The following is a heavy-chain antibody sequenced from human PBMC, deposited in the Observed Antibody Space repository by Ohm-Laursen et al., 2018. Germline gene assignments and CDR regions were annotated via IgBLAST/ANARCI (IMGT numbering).Heavy chain of an antibody. J-gene: IGHJ4*02. V-gene: IGHV3-7*01. CDR2: IKQDGTEK. CDR1: GFTFSSYA. CDR3: ARDGDGYLH. D-gene: IGHD2-21*01. Sequence: SLRLSCAASGFTFSSYAMSWVRQAPGKGLEWVASIKQDGTEKHYVESMQGRFTISRDNAKNSVYLQMSSLTAEDTAVYFCARDGDGYLHWGQGTLVTVSS.